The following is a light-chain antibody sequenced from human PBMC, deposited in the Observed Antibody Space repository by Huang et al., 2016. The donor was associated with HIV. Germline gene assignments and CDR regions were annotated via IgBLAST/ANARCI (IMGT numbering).Light chain of an antibody. CDR1: RSVSSN. CDR3: HQYNNWLLS. J-gene: IGKJ4*01. V-gene: IGKV3-15*01. CDR2: GSS. Sequence: IVMTQSPATLSVSPGERVTLSWRANRSVSSNLAWYQQRPGQAPRLLIYGSSTRAPGIPARFSGSGSGTDFSLTISSLQSEDFALYYCHQYNNWLLSFGGGTRVDI.